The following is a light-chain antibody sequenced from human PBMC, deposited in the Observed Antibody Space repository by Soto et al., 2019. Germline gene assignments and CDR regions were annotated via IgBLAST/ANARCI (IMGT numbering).Light chain of an antibody. V-gene: IGKV3-15*01. CDR2: GAS. Sequence: EILMTQSPATLSVSPGERATLSCRASQSVRSNLAWYQQKPGQAPRLLIFGASTRATGIPARFSGSGSGTQFTLTISSLQSEDFATYYCQHYNSYSEAFGQGTKVDIK. J-gene: IGKJ1*01. CDR1: QSVRSN. CDR3: QHYNSYSEA.